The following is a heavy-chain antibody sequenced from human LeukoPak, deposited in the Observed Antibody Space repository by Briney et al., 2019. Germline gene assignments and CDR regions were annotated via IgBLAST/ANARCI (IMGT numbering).Heavy chain of an antibody. J-gene: IGHJ1*01. D-gene: IGHD2-21*01. CDR2: ISGSGGST. CDR3: AKDHTGSAYCGGDCYPEYFQH. Sequence: PGGSLRLSCAASGFTFSSYAMSWVRQAPGKGLEWVSAISGSGGSTYYADSVKGRFTISRDNSKNTLYLQMNSLRAEDTAVYYCAKDHTGSAYCGGDCYPEYFQHWGQGTLVTVSS. CDR1: GFTFSSYA. V-gene: IGHV3-23*01.